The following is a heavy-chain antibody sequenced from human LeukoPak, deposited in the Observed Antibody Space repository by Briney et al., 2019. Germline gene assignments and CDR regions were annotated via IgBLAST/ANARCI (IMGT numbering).Heavy chain of an antibody. Sequence: SETLSLTCAVYGGSFSGYYWSWIRQPPGKGLEWIGEINHSGSTNYNPSLKSRVTISVDTSKNQFSLKLSSVTAADTAVYYCARARIMITFGGVIPDAFDIWGQGTIVTVSS. D-gene: IGHD3-16*02. J-gene: IGHJ3*02. CDR3: ARARIMITFGGVIPDAFDI. V-gene: IGHV4-34*01. CDR1: GGSFSGYY. CDR2: INHSGST.